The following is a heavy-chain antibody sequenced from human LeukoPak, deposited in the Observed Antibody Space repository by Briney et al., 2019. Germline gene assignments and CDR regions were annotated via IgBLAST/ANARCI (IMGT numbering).Heavy chain of an antibody. CDR3: ARIGYGSGH. Sequence: PSETLSLTCAVYGGSFSGYYWNWIRQPPGKGLEWIGYIYYSGSGSTNYNPSLKSRVTISVDTSKNQFSLKLNSVTAADTAVYYCARIGYGSGHWGQGALVTVSS. CDR1: GGSFSGYY. D-gene: IGHD3-10*01. J-gene: IGHJ4*02. V-gene: IGHV4-59*01. CDR2: IYYSGSGST.